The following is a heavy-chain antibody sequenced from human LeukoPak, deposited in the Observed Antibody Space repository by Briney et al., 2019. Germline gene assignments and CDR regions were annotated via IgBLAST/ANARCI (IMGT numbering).Heavy chain of an antibody. D-gene: IGHD3-22*01. J-gene: IGHJ5*02. CDR1: GFTFSSYS. CDR3: AREKSVSSGYYYRGAGRAKGDNWFDP. CDR2: ISSSSSTI. V-gene: IGHV3-48*04. Sequence: PGGSLRLSCAASGFTFSSYSMNWVRQAPGKGLEWVSYISSSSSTIYYADSAKGRFTISRDNAKNSLYLQMNSLRAEDTAVYYCAREKSVSSGYYYRGAGRAKGDNWFDPWGQGTLVTVSS.